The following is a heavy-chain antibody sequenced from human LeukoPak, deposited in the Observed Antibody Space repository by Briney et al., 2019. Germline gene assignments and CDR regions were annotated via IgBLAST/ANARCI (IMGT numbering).Heavy chain of an antibody. D-gene: IGHD6-19*01. CDR1: GYTFTSYG. CDR2: ISAHTGNT. CDR3: ATEGSGWGSDAFDI. Sequence: EASVTVSFKASGYTFTSYGISWVRQAPGQGLEWLGWISAHTGNTNYAQKFQGRVTMTEDTSTDTAYMELSSLRSEDTAVYYCATEGSGWGSDAFDIWGQGTMVTVSS. J-gene: IGHJ3*02. V-gene: IGHV1-18*01.